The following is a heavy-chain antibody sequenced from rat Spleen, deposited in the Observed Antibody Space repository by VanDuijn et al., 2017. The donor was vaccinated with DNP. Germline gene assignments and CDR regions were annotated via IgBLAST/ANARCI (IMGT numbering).Heavy chain of an antibody. CDR3: ARDNYGGYY. CDR1: GYTFTNSY. V-gene: IGHV1-43*01. D-gene: IGHD1-11*01. Sequence: QVQLQQSGAELAKPGSSVKISCKASGYTFTNSYMGWIKQTTGQGLEFIGYVNTGSGGPNYNEKFRGKATLTVDTSSNTAFMQLSSLTPDDSAVYYCARDNYGGYYWGHGVMVTVSS. CDR2: VNTGSGGP. J-gene: IGHJ2*01.